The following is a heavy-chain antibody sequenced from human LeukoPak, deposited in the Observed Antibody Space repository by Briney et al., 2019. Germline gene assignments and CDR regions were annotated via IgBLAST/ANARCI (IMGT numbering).Heavy chain of an antibody. D-gene: IGHD4-11*01. CDR1: GFTVSSNY. J-gene: IGHJ6*03. V-gene: IGHV3-66*01. CDR3: ARDRTGQQLISRKEYYYIDV. CDR2: IYSGGST. Sequence: GGSLRLSCAASGFTVSSNYMSWVRQAPGKGLEWVSIIYSGGSTYYADSVKGRFTISRDKSKNTLYLQMNSLRAEDTAVYYCARDRTGQQLISRKEYYYIDVWGKGTTVTISS.